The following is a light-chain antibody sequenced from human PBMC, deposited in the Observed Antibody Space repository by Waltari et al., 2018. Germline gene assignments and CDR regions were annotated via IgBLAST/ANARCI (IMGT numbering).Light chain of an antibody. CDR2: RDD. J-gene: IGLJ3*02. CDR1: RKHVGNEG. Sequence: QAGLTQPPSVSKGLRQTAPLTCPGYRKHVGNEGVSSLQHHQGHPPKLLSYRDDTRPSGISERFSASRSGSTASLTITGLQPDDEADYYCSAWDSSLYGWVFGGGTKLTVL. CDR3: SAWDSSLYGWV. V-gene: IGLV10-54*04.